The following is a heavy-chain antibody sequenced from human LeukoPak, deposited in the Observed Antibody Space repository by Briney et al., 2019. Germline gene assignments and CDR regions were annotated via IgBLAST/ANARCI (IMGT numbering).Heavy chain of an antibody. CDR2: IIPMFGTA. CDR3: ARDPPGDYGDY. CDR1: GGTFSSYA. V-gene: IGHV1-69*05. Sequence: ASVKVSCKASGGTFSSYAISWVRQAPGQGLEWMGGIIPMFGTANYAQKFRGRVTMATDTSTSTAYMELRSLRSDDTAVYYCARDPPGDYGDYWGQGTLVTVSS. J-gene: IGHJ4*02. D-gene: IGHD3-10*01.